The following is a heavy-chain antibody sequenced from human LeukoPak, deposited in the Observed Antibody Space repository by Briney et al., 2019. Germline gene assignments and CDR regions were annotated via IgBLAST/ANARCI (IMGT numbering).Heavy chain of an antibody. CDR2: VSGSGNT. V-gene: IGHV3-23*01. J-gene: IGHJ4*02. CDR1: GFTFSSYA. CDR3: AKEEQWLATYYFDY. Sequence: GGSLRLSCAASGFTFSSYAMNWVRQAPGKGLEWVSAVSGSGNTYYADSVKGRFTISRDNSKNTLYLQMNSLRAEDTAVYYCAKEEQWLATYYFDYWGQGTQVTVSA. D-gene: IGHD6-19*01.